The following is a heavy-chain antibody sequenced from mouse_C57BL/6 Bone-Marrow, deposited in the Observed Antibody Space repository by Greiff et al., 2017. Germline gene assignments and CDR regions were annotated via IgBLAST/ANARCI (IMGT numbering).Heavy chain of an antibody. CDR3: TRRNYSYYAMDY. J-gene: IGHJ4*01. V-gene: IGHV3-6*01. D-gene: IGHD1-1*02. CDR1: GYSITSGYY. Sequence: VQLKESGPGLVKPSQSLSLTCSVTGYSITSGYYWNWIRQFPGNKLEWMGSISYDGSNTYNPSLKNRISITRDTSKNQFFLKWNSVTTENTATYYCTRRNYSYYAMDYWGQGTSVTVAS. CDR2: ISYDGSN.